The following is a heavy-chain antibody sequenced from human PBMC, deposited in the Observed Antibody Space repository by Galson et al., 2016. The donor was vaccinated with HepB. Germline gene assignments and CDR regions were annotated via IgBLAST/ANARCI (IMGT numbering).Heavy chain of an antibody. CDR1: GFSFSSYS. V-gene: IGHV3-48*01. D-gene: IGHD3-16*01. Sequence: SLRLSCAASGFSFSSYSMNWVRQAPGKGLEWVSYISSTSSPTIYYADSVKGRFTISRDNAKNSLYLQMNSLRAEDTAVYFCVRPHQGWGTTDYWGQGTLVTVSS. CDR2: ISSTSSPTI. CDR3: VRPHQGWGTTDY. J-gene: IGHJ4*02.